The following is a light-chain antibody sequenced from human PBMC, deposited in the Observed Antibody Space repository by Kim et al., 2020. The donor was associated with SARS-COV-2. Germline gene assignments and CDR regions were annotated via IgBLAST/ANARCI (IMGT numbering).Light chain of an antibody. CDR2: GGY. CDR3: QQYDSYSNT. J-gene: IGKJ2*01. V-gene: IGKV1-5*01. Sequence: SASGGDRDTINCRGSQGISAWLAWYQQKPGKAPKLRIYGGYSLNSGVPSRFSGSGSGTEFTLTISSLQPDDFATYYCQQYDSYSNTFGQGTKLEI. CDR1: QGISAW.